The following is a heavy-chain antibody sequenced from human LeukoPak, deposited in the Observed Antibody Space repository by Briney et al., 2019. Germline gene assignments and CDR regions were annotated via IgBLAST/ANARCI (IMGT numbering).Heavy chain of an antibody. CDR1: GGSFSGYY. CDR2: IYYSGST. D-gene: IGHD6-13*01. J-gene: IGHJ4*02. Sequence: SETLSLTCAVYGGSFSGYYWSWIRQPPGKGLEWIGYIYYSGSTNYNPSLKSRVTISVDTSKNQFSLKLSSVTAADTAVYYCARVGRIDSSSWYLLDYWGQGTLVTVSS. V-gene: IGHV4-59*01. CDR3: ARVGRIDSSSWYLLDY.